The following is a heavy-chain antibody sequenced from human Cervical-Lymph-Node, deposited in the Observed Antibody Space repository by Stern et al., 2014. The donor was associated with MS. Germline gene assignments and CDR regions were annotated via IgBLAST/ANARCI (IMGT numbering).Heavy chain of an antibody. CDR2: IYPGDSET. CDR1: GYKFSIYW. CDR3: ARQTTAWASDV. V-gene: IGHV5-51*01. Sequence: VQLVESGAELIRPGESLKISCKGSGYKFSIYWIAWVRQMPGKGLEWMGIIYPGDSETRSSPSFQGQSTMSADKSTSTAYLQWSSLNASDTAMYFCARQTTAWASDVWGQGTLVTVSS. J-gene: IGHJ4*02. D-gene: IGHD1-14*01.